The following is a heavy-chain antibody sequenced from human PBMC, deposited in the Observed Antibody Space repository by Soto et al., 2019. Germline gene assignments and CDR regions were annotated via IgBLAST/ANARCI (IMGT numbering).Heavy chain of an antibody. J-gene: IGHJ4*02. CDR1: GGTFTGYY. CDR2: INPNSGGT. V-gene: IGHV1-2*02. D-gene: IGHD3-22*01. CDR3: ARRDYYDSSGYYS. Sequence: VASVKLSCKASGGTFTGYYMHWVRQAPGQGLEWMGWINPNSGGTNYAQKFQGRVTMTRDTSISTAYMELSRLRSDDTAVYYCARRDYYDSSGYYSWGQGTLVTVSS.